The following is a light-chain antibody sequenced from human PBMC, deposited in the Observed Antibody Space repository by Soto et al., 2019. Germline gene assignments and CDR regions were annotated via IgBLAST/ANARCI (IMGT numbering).Light chain of an antibody. J-gene: IGLJ3*02. Sequence: QAVVTQPPSMSGAPGQRVTISCTGSSSDIGAGYDVHWYQQFPGTAPKLLIYGNINRPSGVPDRFSGSKSGTSASLAITGRQAEDEADYYCQSDDSSLGGSKGVFGGGTKLTVL. CDR2: GNI. CDR1: SSDIGAGYD. V-gene: IGLV1-40*01. CDR3: QSDDSSLGGSKGV.